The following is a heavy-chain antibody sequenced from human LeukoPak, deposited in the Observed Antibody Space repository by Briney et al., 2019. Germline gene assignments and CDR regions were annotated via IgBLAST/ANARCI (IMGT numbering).Heavy chain of an antibody. D-gene: IGHD1-1*01. CDR3: AIWTSGNY. CDR2: MDPTGSQK. Sequence: GGSLGLSCADSQFTFNGSWVNWVRQAPGKGLEWVANMDPTGSQKRYVDSVRGRFTISKDNPGASLYLDMHSLRAEDTAIYYCAIWTSGNYWGQGTLVTVSS. J-gene: IGHJ4*02. CDR1: QFTFNGSW. V-gene: IGHV3-7*01.